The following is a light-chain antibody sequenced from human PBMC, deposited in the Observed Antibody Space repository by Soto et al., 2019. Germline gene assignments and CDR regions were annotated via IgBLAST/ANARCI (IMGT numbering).Light chain of an antibody. CDR1: SSNIGAGYD. CDR3: QSYDSSLSGRV. Sequence: QSVLTQPPSVSGAPGQRVTISCTGSSSNIGAGYDVHWYQQLPGTAPKLLFYGNSNRPSGVPDRFSGSKSGTSASLAITRLQAEDEADYYCQSYDSSLSGRVSGGGTQLTVL. J-gene: IGLJ2*01. V-gene: IGLV1-40*01. CDR2: GNS.